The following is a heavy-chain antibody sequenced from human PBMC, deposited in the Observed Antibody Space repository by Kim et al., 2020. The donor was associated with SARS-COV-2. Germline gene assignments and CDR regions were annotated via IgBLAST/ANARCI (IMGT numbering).Heavy chain of an antibody. CDR1: GFTFSAYD. Sequence: GGSLRLSCATSGFTFSAYDMNWVRQAPGKGLEWLSFITKSSTTIYYADSVEGRFTISRDNAKNSLNLQMNSLRDEDTALYYCVRDRMGCAFDMWGQGTMVTVSS. CDR3: VRDRMGCAFDM. CDR2: ITKSSTTI. J-gene: IGHJ3*02. V-gene: IGHV3-48*02. D-gene: IGHD3-16*01.